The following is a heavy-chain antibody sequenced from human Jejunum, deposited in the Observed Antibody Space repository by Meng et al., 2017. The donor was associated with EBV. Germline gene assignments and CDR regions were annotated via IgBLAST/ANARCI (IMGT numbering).Heavy chain of an antibody. J-gene: IGHJ5*02. V-gene: IGHV7-4-1*02. CDR2: INTDTGNP. CDR1: GYTFTNYA. D-gene: IGHD2-2*01. Sequence: QEQLVQSGPELKKPGXSVKVSCKASGYTFTNYAMSWLRQAPGQGLEWMGWINTDTGNPTYAQGFTGRFVFSLDTSVSTAYLQISSLEPEDTAVYYCARVGGYCSRTTCYPKTWGQGTLVTVAS. CDR3: ARVGGYCSRTTCYPKT.